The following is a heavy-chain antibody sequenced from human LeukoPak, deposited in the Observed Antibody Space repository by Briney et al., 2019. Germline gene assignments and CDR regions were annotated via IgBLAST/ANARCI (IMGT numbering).Heavy chain of an antibody. CDR2: IRYDGSNK. CDR3: AKESSIQLWFYDY. J-gene: IGHJ4*02. D-gene: IGHD5-18*01. CDR1: GFTFSSYG. V-gene: IGHV3-30*02. Sequence: PGGSLRLSCAASGFTFSSYGMHWVRQAPGKGLEWVAFIRYDGSNKYYADSVKGRFTISRGNSKNTLYLQMNSLRAEDTAVYYCAKESSIQLWFYDYWGQGTLVTVSS.